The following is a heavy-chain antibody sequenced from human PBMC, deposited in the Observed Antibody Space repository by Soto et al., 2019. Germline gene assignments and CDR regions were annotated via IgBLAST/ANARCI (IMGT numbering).Heavy chain of an antibody. CDR1: GYTFTTYW. Sequence: GESLKISCKGSGYTFTTYWIGWVRQMPGKGLEWMGIINPDDSDTKYSQSFQGQVTISADKSISTAYLQWSSLKTSDTAVYYCRIDSWDYYYYGMDVWGQGTTVTVSS. CDR3: RIDSWDYYYYGMDV. J-gene: IGHJ6*02. V-gene: IGHV5-51*01. D-gene: IGHD3-9*01. CDR2: INPDDSDT.